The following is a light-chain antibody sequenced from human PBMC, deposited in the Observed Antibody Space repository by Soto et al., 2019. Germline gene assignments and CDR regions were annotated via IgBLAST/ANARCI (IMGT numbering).Light chain of an antibody. J-gene: IGKJ4*01. V-gene: IGKV3-11*01. CDR2: EAS. CDR1: QTVSSS. Sequence: EIVLTQSPATLSLSPGERATLSCRASQTVSSSLAWYQQKPGQAPRLLIYEASNRATGIPARFSGSGSGADFTLTISRLEPEDLALYYCQQHINWPLTFGGGTKVEIK. CDR3: QQHINWPLT.